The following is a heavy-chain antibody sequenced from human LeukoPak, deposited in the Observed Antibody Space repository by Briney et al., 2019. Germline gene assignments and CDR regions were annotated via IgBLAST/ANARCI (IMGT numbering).Heavy chain of an antibody. J-gene: IGHJ4*02. Sequence: GASVKVSCKASGYTFTGYYMHWVRQAPGQGLEGMGWSNPNSGGTNYAQKFQGRVTMTRDTSISTAYMALSRLRSAATAAYSRARGPSLRIPKPTPYYFDSWGQGTLVTASS. CDR1: GYTFTGYY. D-gene: IGHD3-3*01. CDR2: SNPNSGGT. V-gene: IGHV1-2*02. CDR3: ARGPSLRIPKPTPYYFDS.